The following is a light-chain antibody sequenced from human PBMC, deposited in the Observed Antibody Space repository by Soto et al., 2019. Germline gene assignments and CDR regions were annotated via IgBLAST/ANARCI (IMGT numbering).Light chain of an antibody. J-gene: IGKJ4*01. CDR3: QQYNKWPLT. Sequence: EIVMTQSPVTLSVSPGGRATLSCRASQSVSGNLAWYQQKHGQAPSLLIYATSTRATGISARFSGSGSGTDFTLTISSLQSEDFALYYCQQYNKWPLTFDGGTKVEIK. V-gene: IGKV3-15*01. CDR1: QSVSGN. CDR2: ATS.